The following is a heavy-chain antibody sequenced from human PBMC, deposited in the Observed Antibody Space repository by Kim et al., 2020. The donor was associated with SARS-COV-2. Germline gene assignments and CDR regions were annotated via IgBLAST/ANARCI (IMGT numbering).Heavy chain of an antibody. J-gene: IGHJ4*02. Sequence: SETLSLTCTVSGVSISSYYWSWIRQPPGKGLEWIGYLYYSGNTNYNPSLKSRVAISVDTSKNQFSLKLSSVTAADTAVYYCASQFGYCGHDNFDYWGQGT. V-gene: IGHV4-59*01. CDR3: ASQFGYCGHDNFDY. CDR2: LYYSGNT. CDR1: GVSISSYY. D-gene: IGHD5-12*01.